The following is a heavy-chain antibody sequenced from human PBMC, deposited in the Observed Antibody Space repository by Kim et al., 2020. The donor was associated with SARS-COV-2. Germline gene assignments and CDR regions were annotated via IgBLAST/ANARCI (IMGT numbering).Heavy chain of an antibody. D-gene: IGHD6-25*01. CDR2: AI. Sequence: AILYADSVKGRFTISRDNPKNSLYLQMNSLRDEDTAVYYCVRDGYFNFDYWGQGTLVTVSS. J-gene: IGHJ4*02. CDR3: VRDGYFNFDY. V-gene: IGHV3-48*02.